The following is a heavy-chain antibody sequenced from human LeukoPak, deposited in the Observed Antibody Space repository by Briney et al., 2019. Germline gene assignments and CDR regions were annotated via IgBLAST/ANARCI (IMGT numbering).Heavy chain of an antibody. V-gene: IGHV3-53*01. CDR3: ARGKDDAFDI. CDR1: GFLVSSNY. Sequence: PGGSLRLSCAASGFLVSSNYMSWVRQAPGKGLEWVSVIYSGGSTYYADSVKGRFTISRDNSKNTLYLQMNSLRAEDTAMYNCARGKDDAFDIWGQGTMVTVSS. J-gene: IGHJ3*02. CDR2: IYSGGST.